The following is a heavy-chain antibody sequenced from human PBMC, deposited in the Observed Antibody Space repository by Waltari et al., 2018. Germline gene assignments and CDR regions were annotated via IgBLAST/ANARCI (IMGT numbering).Heavy chain of an antibody. CDR2: IWDDGSNK. CDR1: GFTFSSYG. CDR3: ARDTYGGNSGIDY. D-gene: IGHD4-17*01. Sequence: QVQLVESGGGVVQPGRSLRLSCAASGFTFSSYGMHWVRQAPGKGLEWVAVIWDDGSNKYYADSVKGRFTISRDNSKNTLYLQMNSLRAEDTAVYYCARDTYGGNSGIDYWGQGTLVTVSS. V-gene: IGHV3-33*01. J-gene: IGHJ4*02.